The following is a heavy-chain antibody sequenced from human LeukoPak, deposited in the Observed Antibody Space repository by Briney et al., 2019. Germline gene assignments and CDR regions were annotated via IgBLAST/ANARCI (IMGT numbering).Heavy chain of an antibody. CDR2: ISYDGSNK. V-gene: IGHV3-30*18. D-gene: IGHD3-16*01. J-gene: IGHJ4*02. CDR1: GFTFSSYG. Sequence: GRSLRLSCAASGFTFSSYGMHWVRQAPGKGLEWVAVISYDGSNKYYADSVKGRFTISRDNSKNTLYLQMNSLRAEDTAVYYCAKDSGMGFDYWGQGTLVTVSS. CDR3: AKDSGMGFDY.